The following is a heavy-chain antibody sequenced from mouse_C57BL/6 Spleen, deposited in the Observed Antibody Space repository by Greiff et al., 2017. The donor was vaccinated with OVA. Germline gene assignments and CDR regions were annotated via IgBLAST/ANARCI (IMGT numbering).Heavy chain of an antibody. CDR1: GYAFSSYW. D-gene: IGHD2-5*01. V-gene: IGHV1-80*01. CDR2: IYPGDGDT. CDR3: AREAYYSNYYAMDY. Sequence: VQLQQSGAELVKPGASVKISCKASGYAFSSYWMNWVKQRPGKGLEWIGQIYPGDGDTNYNGKFKGKATLTADKSSSTAYMQLSSLTSEDSAVYFCAREAYYSNYYAMDYWGQGTSVTVSS. J-gene: IGHJ4*01.